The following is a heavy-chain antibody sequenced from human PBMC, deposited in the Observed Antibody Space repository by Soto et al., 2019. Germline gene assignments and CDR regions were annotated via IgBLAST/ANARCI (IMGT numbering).Heavy chain of an antibody. CDR2: ISFDGSNK. V-gene: IGHV3-30*18. J-gene: IGHJ6*02. CDR3: AKDRLMIRAVLISYGMDV. Sequence: LRLSCVASGFTFGSYAMHWVRQAPGKGLEWVAIISFDGSNKHYADSVKGRFTVSRDNSKNTLSLQVNSLRAEDTAVYYCAKDRLMIRAVLISYGMDVWGQGTTVTVSS. CDR1: GFTFGSYA. D-gene: IGHD3-10*01.